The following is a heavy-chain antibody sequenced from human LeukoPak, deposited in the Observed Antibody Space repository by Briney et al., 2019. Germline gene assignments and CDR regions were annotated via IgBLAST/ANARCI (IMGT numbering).Heavy chain of an antibody. CDR2: IKQDGSEK. D-gene: IGHD6-19*01. CDR1: GFTFSSYW. CDR3: AKEFSSGWYMAPYYYDY. V-gene: IGHV3-7*01. J-gene: IGHJ4*02. Sequence: GGSLRLSCAASGFTFSSYWVSWVRQAPGKGLEWVANIKQDGSEKYYVDSVKGRFTISRDISMNTLYLQMNSLRAEDTAVYYCAKEFSSGWYMAPYYYDYWGQGTLVTVSS.